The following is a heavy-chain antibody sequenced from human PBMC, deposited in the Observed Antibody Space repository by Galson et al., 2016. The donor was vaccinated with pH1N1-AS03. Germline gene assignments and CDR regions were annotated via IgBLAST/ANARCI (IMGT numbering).Heavy chain of an antibody. Sequence: LRLSCAASGFTFNMYTMDWVRRAPGKGLEWISSISRESDAKYYADSVKGRFTISRDNVETALYLQMDSLRGEDTAVYYCVRNRGSRGFHADWYFDVWGPGTVVSVSS. CDR1: GFTFNMYT. CDR3: VRNRGSRGFHADWYFDV. J-gene: IGHJ2*01. CDR2: ISRESDAK. D-gene: IGHD2-15*01. V-gene: IGHV3-48*01.